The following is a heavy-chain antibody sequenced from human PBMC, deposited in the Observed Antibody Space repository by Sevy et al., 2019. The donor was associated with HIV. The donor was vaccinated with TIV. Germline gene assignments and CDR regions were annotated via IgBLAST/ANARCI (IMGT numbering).Heavy chain of an antibody. V-gene: IGHV3-7*03. J-gene: IGHJ4*02. D-gene: IGHD3-22*01. Sequence: GGSLRLSCAVSGFTFNNYWMSRVRQAPGKGLEWVAAINQDGSDKYSSDSVKGRFTISRDNAENSLFLQMNSLRVGDTAMYYCATSTMMGASSLYDYWGQGTLVTVSS. CDR2: INQDGSDK. CDR3: ATSTMMGASSLYDY. CDR1: GFTFNNYW.